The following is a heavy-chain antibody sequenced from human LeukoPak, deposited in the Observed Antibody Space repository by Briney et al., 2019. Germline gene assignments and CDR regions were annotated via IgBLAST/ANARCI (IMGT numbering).Heavy chain of an antibody. CDR2: INPNSGGT. J-gene: IGHJ6*02. CDR1: GYTFTGDY. V-gene: IGHV1-2*02. CDR3: ARVPILPAEEPPTAGMDV. D-gene: IGHD1-14*01. Sequence: GASVKGSCKASGYTFTGDYMHWVRQAPGQGLEWMGWINPNSGGTNYTQKFQGRVTMTRDTSISTAYMELSRLRSDDTAVYYCARVPILPAEEPPTAGMDVWGQGTTVTVSS.